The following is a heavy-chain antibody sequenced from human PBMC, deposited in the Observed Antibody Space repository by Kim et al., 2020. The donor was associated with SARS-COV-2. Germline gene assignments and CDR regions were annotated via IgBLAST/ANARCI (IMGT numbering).Heavy chain of an antibody. CDR1: GYTFTGYF. CDR3: ARDRESCSGPDCYEVFYYNKYGMDV. J-gene: IGHJ6*02. CDR2: INGKSGGT. D-gene: IGHD2-15*01. V-gene: IGHV1-2*06. Sequence: ASVKVSCKASGYTFTGYFVHWVRQAPGQGLEWMGRINGKSGGTNYAQEFQGRVTMTRDTSISTAYMELRSLRYDDTAVYFCARDRESCSGPDCYEVFYYNKYGMDVWGQGTAVTISS.